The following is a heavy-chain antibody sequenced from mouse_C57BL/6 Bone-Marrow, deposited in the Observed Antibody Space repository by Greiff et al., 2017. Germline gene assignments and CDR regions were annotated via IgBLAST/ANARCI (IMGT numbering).Heavy chain of an antibody. J-gene: IGHJ1*03. CDR1: GYTFTSYW. CDR2: IYPGSGST. CDR3: ARPDYSNDWYFDV. V-gene: IGHV1-55*01. D-gene: IGHD2-5*01. Sequence: QVQLQQPGAELVKPGASVKMSCKASGYTFTSYWITWVKQRPGQGLEWIGDIYPGSGSTNYNETFKSKATLTVDTSSSTAYMQLSSLTSEDSAVYYGARPDYSNDWYFDVWGTGTTVTVSS.